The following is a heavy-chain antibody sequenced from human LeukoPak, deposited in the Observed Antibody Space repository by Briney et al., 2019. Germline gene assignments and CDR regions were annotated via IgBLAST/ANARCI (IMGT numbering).Heavy chain of an antibody. CDR2: INPNSGGT. Sequence: ASVKVSCKASGYTFTGYYMHWVRQAPGQGLEWMGWINPNSGGTNYTQKFQGRVTMTRDTSISTAYMELSRLRSDDTAVYYCARDSFPGRYYEGAFDIWGQGTMVTVSS. CDR3: ARDSFPGRYYEGAFDI. V-gene: IGHV1-2*02. D-gene: IGHD3-22*01. J-gene: IGHJ3*02. CDR1: GYTFTGYY.